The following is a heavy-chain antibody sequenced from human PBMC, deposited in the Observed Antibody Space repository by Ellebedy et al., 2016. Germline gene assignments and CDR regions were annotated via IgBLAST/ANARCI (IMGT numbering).Heavy chain of an antibody. Sequence: GGSLRLSCAASGFTFSSYSMNWVRQAPGKGLEWVLSISSSSSYIYYADSVKGRFTISRDNAKNSLYLQMNSLRAEDTAVYYCASDCSGGSCYSSGSTWGQGTLVTVSS. CDR3: ASDCSGGSCYSSGST. J-gene: IGHJ5*02. CDR1: GFTFSSYS. D-gene: IGHD2-15*01. V-gene: IGHV3-21*01. CDR2: ISSSSSYI.